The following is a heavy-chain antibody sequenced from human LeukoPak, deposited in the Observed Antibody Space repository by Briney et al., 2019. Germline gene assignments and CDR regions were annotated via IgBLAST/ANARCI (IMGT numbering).Heavy chain of an antibody. J-gene: IGHJ6*02. CDR3: AKDIDYDFWSGRYYYGMDV. CDR1: GFTFSSYA. CDR2: ISGSGGST. V-gene: IGHV3-23*01. D-gene: IGHD3-3*01. Sequence: GGSLRLSCAASGFTFSSYAMGWVRQAPGKGLEWVSAISGSGGSTYYADSVKGRFTISRDNSKNTLYLQMNSLRAEDTAVYYCAKDIDYDFWSGRYYYGMDVWGQGTTVTVSS.